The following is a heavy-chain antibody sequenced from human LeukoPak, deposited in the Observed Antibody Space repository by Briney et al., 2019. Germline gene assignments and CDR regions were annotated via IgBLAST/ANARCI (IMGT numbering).Heavy chain of an antibody. J-gene: IGHJ4*02. CDR1: GFTFSNYG. Sequence: GRSLRPSCAASGFTFSNYGFHWVRRAPGQGLEWVAAISYDGSRKWFSDSVKGRFTISRDNSKNMVYLQMNSLRPEDTAVYYCARDMSGYYTFDYWGQGTLVTVSS. V-gene: IGHV3-30*19. D-gene: IGHD3-22*01. CDR2: ISYDGSRK. CDR3: ARDMSGYYTFDY.